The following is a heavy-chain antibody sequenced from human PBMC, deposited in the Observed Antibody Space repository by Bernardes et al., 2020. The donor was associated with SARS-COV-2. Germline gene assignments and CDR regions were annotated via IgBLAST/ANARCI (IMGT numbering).Heavy chain of an antibody. CDR3: ARRWVPNSNTYGMDV. J-gene: IGHJ6*02. V-gene: IGHV3-66*01. CDR2: IYPGGST. D-gene: IGHD1-26*01. CDR1: GNTVRSNY. Sequence: GGSLRLSCAVSGNTVRSNYMSWVRQAPGKGLQWVAVIYPGGSTYHADSVKGRFTISRDNSKNTLNLQMNSLRVEDTAVYYCARRWVPNSNTYGMDVWGQGTTVTVSS.